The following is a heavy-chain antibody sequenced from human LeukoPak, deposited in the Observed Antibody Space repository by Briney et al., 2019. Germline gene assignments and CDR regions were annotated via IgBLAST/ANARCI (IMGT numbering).Heavy chain of an antibody. J-gene: IGHJ4*02. CDR3: ARECVCSNTIGYDY. CDR2: ISAYNGNT. D-gene: IGHD2-2*01. Sequence: AAVKVSRKATGYTFTSYGFSWVRQPPAQGLEWMGWISAYNGNTNYAQTLQGRVTMTTDTSTSTAYMQLRSLRSDDTAVYYCARECVCSNTIGYDYWGQGTLVTVS. V-gene: IGHV1-18*01. CDR1: GYTFTSYG.